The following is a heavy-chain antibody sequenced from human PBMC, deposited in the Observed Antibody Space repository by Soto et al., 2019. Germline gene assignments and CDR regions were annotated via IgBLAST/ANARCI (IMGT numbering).Heavy chain of an antibody. CDR1: TYTFTNYE. V-gene: IGHV1-8*01. CDR3: ARQYAPYTYGMDV. CDR2: MNPSSGNT. J-gene: IGHJ6*02. Sequence: ASVKVSCKAPTYTFTNYEINWLRQATGQGLQWLGWMNPSSGNTGYPQKFQGRVTMTRDTSISTAYMELSSLRSEDTATYYCARQYAPYTYGMDVWGQGIRVTVS. D-gene: IGHD3-16*01.